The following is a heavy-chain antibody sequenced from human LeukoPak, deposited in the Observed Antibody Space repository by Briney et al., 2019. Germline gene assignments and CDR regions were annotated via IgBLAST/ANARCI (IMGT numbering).Heavy chain of an antibody. CDR1: GYTFTSYG. D-gene: IGHD5-12*01. J-gene: IGHJ4*01. V-gene: IGHV1-18*01. Sequence: ASVKVSCKASGYTFTSYGISWVRQAPGQGLEWMGWISAYNGNTNYAQKLQGRVTMTTDTSTSTAYMELRSLRSDDTAVYYCARDFSKWLRFGGRSCDYWGHGTLVTVSS. CDR3: ARDFSKWLRFGGRSCDY. CDR2: ISAYNGNT.